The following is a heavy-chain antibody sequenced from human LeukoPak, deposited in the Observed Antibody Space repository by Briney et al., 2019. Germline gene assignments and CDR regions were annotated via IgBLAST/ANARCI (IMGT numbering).Heavy chain of an antibody. CDR2: INPNSGGT. Sequence: ASVKVSCKASGYTFTGYYMHWVRQAPGQGLEWMGWINPNSGGTNYAQKFQGRVTMTRDTSISTAYMELSRLRSDDTAVYYCARGLEWLTRRHTWFDPWGQGTLVTVSS. J-gene: IGHJ5*02. D-gene: IGHD3-3*01. CDR1: GYTFTGYY. CDR3: ARGLEWLTRRHTWFDP. V-gene: IGHV1-2*02.